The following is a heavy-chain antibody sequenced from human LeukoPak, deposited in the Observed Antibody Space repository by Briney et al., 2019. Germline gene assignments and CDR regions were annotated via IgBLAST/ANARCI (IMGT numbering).Heavy chain of an antibody. V-gene: IGHV3-7*05. CDR3: EREFI. J-gene: IGHJ4*02. CDR2: IKQDGSGV. CDR1: GFTFSSHW. D-gene: IGHD3-10*01. Sequence: PGGSLRLSCVGSGFTFSSHWMSWVRQAPGRGPEWVANIKQDGSGVDYVESVKGRFTISRDNAKSSLYLQMNSLRAEDTAIYYCEREFIWGPGTPVTVSS.